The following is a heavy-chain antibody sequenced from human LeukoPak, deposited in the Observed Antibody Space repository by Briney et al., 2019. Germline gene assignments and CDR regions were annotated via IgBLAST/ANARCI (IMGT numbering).Heavy chain of an antibody. CDR2: ISGSGGST. J-gene: IGHJ4*02. CDR3: AKDSDYYGSGSYYDY. Sequence: GGSLRLSCAASGFTFSSYAMSWVRQAPGKGLEWVSVISGSGGSTDYADSVKGRSTISRDNSKNTLYLQMNSLRAEDTAVYYCAKDSDYYGSGSYYDYWGQGTLVTVSS. V-gene: IGHV3-23*01. D-gene: IGHD3-10*01. CDR1: GFTFSSYA.